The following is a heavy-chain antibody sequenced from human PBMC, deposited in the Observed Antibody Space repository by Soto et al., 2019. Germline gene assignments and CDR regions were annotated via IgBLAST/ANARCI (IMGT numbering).Heavy chain of an antibody. CDR2: ISVSVGST. J-gene: IGHJ4*02. CDR1: GFPFAPST. CDR3: AKRDVPHSTSNAYFYDH. D-gene: IGHD2-21*02. Sequence: SCGVSGFPFAPSTMSWVRQAPGEGLEWVSTISVSVGSTYSADSVQGRFTVSSDISDNTLFLRMTSLTADDTAVYFCAKRDVPHSTSNAYFYDHWGRGVLVTVSS. V-gene: IGHV3-23*01.